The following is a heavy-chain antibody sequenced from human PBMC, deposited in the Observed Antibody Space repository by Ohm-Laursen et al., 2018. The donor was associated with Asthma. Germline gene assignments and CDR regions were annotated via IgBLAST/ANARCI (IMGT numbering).Heavy chain of an antibody. Sequence: TQTLTLTCTVSGFSLSSARMGVSWIRQPPGKALEWLAHIFSNDEKSYSTSLKSRLTISKDTSKSQVVLTMTNMDPVDTATYYCARIQGRDGYNSWGQGTLVTVSS. D-gene: IGHD5-24*01. CDR3: ARIQGRDGYNS. J-gene: IGHJ5*02. CDR2: IFSNDEK. V-gene: IGHV2-26*01. CDR1: GFSLSSARMG.